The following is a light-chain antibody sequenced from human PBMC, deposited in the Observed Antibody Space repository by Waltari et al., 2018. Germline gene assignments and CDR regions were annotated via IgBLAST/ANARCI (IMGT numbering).Light chain of an antibody. J-gene: IGLJ2*01. CDR1: ISAVENYNP. CDR3: SSYTSRTYVV. V-gene: IGLV2-14*02. CDR2: DVS. Sequence: QSALTQPASVSGSPGQSRPISCTGIISAVENYNPVSWSQPHPGKAPKLIIFDVSKRPSGVSNRFSGSKSGNTASLTISGLQAEDEADYYCSSYTSRTYVVFGGGTKLTVL.